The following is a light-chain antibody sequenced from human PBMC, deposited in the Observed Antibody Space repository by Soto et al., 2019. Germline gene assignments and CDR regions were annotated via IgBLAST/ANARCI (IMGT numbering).Light chain of an antibody. J-gene: IGKJ3*01. CDR2: LAS. Sequence: DFVMTQSPLSLSVTPGEAASISCRSNQSLLETDGYNYLHWYMQKPGQSPQLLIYLASTRAAGVPDRFIGSASCTEFTLKISRVEAEDVGVYYCMQSLQTQFTFGPGTKVDIK. CDR3: MQSLQTQFT. CDR1: QSLLETDGYNY. V-gene: IGKV2-28*01.